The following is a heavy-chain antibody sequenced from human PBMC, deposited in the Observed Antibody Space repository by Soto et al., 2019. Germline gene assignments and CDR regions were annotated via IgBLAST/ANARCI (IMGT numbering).Heavy chain of an antibody. CDR3: ARSGRGYCSSTSCYSGWFDP. CDR1: GYTFTSYG. D-gene: IGHD2-2*01. V-gene: IGHV1-18*01. Sequence: ASVKVSCKASGYTFTSYGVSWVRQAPGQGLEWMGWISAYNGNTNYAQKLQGRVTMTTDTSTSTAYMELRSLRSDDTAVYYCARSGRGYCSSTSCYSGWFDPWGQGTLVTVSS. J-gene: IGHJ5*02. CDR2: ISAYNGNT.